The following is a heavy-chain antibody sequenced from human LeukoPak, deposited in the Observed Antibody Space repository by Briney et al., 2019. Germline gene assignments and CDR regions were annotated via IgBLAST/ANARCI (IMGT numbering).Heavy chain of an antibody. V-gene: IGHV4-59*01. J-gene: IGHJ4*02. D-gene: IGHD3-16*01. CDR3: ARDLGGK. CDR1: GASISSYY. CDR2: ISYGGGA. Sequence: SETLSLTCTVSGASISSYYWSWIRQPPGEGLEWIGDISYGGGANYNPSLKSRVAMSIDTSKNLLSLKLNSVTAADTAVYYCARDLGGKGGQGTLVTVSS.